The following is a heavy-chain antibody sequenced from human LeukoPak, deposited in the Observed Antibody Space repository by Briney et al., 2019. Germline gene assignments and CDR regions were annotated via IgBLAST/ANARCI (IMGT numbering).Heavy chain of an antibody. CDR2: IYTSGST. Sequence: PSETLSLTCTVSGGSISSGSYYWSWIRQPAGKGLEWIGRIYTSGSTNYNPSLKSRVTISVDTSKNQFSLKLSSVTAADTAVYYCARVWELPNHNWFDPWGQGALVTVSS. V-gene: IGHV4-61*02. CDR3: ARVWELPNHNWFDP. J-gene: IGHJ5*02. D-gene: IGHD1-26*01. CDR1: GGSISSGSYY.